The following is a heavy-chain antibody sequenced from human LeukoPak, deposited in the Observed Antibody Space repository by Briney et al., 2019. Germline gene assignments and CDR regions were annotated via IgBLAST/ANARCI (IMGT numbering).Heavy chain of an antibody. CDR2: IYYSGST. CDR3: ASGHCSGGSCYSLFDY. Sequence: PSETLSLTCTVSGGSISSSSYYWGWIRQPPGKGLEWIGSIYYSGSTYYNPSLKSRVTISVDTSKNQFSLKLSSVTAADTAVYYCASGHCSGGSCYSLFDYWGQGTLVTVSS. D-gene: IGHD2-15*01. J-gene: IGHJ4*02. CDR1: GGSISSSSYY. V-gene: IGHV4-39*01.